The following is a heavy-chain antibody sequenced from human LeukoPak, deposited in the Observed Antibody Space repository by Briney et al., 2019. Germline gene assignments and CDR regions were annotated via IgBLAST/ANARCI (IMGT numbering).Heavy chain of an antibody. D-gene: IGHD3-3*01. CDR1: GFTSSSYA. CDR2: ISGSNDDT. Sequence: PGGSLRLSCAASGFTSSSYAMSWVRQAPGKGLEWVSAISGSNDDTFYADSVKGRFTLSRDNSKNTLYLQMNSLRAEDTAVYYCGSHFGVGYYFDYWGQGTLVTVSS. CDR3: GSHFGVGYYFDY. V-gene: IGHV3-23*01. J-gene: IGHJ4*02.